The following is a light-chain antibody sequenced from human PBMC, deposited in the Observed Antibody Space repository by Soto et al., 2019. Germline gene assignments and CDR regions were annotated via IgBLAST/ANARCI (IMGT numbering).Light chain of an antibody. CDR2: DVS. CDR3: SSYRSSSTLYV. J-gene: IGLJ1*01. CDR1: SSDVGGYKY. Sequence: QSALTQPASVSGCPGQSITISCTGTSSDVGGYKYVSWYQQHPGKAPKLMIYDVSNRPSGVSNRFSGSKSGNTASLNISGLQAEDEADYYCSSYRSSSTLYVFGTGTKLTVL. V-gene: IGLV2-14*01.